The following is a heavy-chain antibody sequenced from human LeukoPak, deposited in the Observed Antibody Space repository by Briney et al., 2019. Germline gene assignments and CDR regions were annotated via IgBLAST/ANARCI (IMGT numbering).Heavy chain of an antibody. CDR3: ARELYYYDSSGYHNDN. CDR2: INHSGST. V-gene: IGHV4-34*01. D-gene: IGHD3-22*01. Sequence: SETLSLTCAVYGGSFSGYYWSWIRQPPGKGLEWIGEINHSGSTNYNPSLKSRVTISVDTSKNQFSLKLSSVTAADTAVHYCARELYYYDSSGYHNDNWGQGTLVTVSS. J-gene: IGHJ4*02. CDR1: GGSFSGYY.